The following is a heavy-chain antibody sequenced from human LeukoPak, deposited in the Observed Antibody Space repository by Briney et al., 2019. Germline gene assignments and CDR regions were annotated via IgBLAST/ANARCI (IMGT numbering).Heavy chain of an antibody. Sequence: GASVKVSCEASGYTFTGYYMHWVRQAPGQGLEWMGWINPNSGGTNYAQKFQGWVTMTRDTSISTAYMELSRLRSDDTAVYYCARELVVPAAFYYYYGMDVWGQGTTVTVSS. J-gene: IGHJ6*02. D-gene: IGHD2-2*01. CDR2: INPNSGGT. V-gene: IGHV1-2*04. CDR3: ARELVVPAAFYYYYGMDV. CDR1: GYTFTGYY.